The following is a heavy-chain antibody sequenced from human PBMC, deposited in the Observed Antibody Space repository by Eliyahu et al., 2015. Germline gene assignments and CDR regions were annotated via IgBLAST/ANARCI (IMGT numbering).Heavy chain of an antibody. CDR1: GYSLTSGYY. D-gene: IGHD3-16*01. Sequence: QVQLQESGPGLVKPSETLSLXCVVSGYSLTSGYYWEWXRQPPGKGLEWVGSIYHXGSTYYNPSLDTRLAISVDTSKNQFSLELRSVTAADTAVYYCARARPSLGDDYWGQGVLVTVSS. CDR2: IYHXGST. V-gene: IGHV4-38-2*01. CDR3: ARARPSLGDDY. J-gene: IGHJ4*02.